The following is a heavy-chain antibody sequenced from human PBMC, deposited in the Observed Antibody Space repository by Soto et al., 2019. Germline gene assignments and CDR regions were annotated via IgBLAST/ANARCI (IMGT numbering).Heavy chain of an antibody. CDR2: ISVNNGNT. D-gene: IGHD3-10*01. Sequence: QVQLVQSGAELKKPGASAKVSCKASGYIFTSYGISWVRQAPGQGLEWMAWISVNNGNTNYAQKFQGRVTMTTDTSTNTAHMELMSLRYDDTAVYYCARFNGSGTNYYMDVWGKGTTVIVSS. V-gene: IGHV1-18*01. CDR3: ARFNGSGTNYYMDV. J-gene: IGHJ6*03. CDR1: GYIFTSYG.